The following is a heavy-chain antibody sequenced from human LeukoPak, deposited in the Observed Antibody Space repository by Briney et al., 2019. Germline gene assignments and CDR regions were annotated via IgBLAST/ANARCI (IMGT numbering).Heavy chain of an antibody. CDR2: INPSGGST. CDR3: ARYYYYDSSGYLTWGAFGI. J-gene: IGHJ3*02. Sequence: ASVKVSCKASGYTFTSYGISWVRQAPGQGLEWMGIINPSGGSTSYAQKFQGRVTMTRDMSTSTVYMELSSLRSEDTAVYYCARYYYYDSSGYLTWGAFGIWGQGTMVTVSS. V-gene: IGHV1-46*01. D-gene: IGHD3-22*01. CDR1: GYTFTSYG.